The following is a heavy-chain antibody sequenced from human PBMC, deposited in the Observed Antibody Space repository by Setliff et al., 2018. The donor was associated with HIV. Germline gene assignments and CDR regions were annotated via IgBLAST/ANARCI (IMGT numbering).Heavy chain of an antibody. Sequence: PSETLSLTCTVSGVSVRSGDHWSWVRQAPGKGLELIGYFSYTDEPYINYLEYFNPSLKNRLAITLDKPRNQFSLKLSSVTAADTAVYYCARCHQFDYYDSSGYYYNWFDPWGQGTLVTVSS. CDR2: FSYTDEP. J-gene: IGHJ5*02. V-gene: IGHV4-30-4*08. D-gene: IGHD3-22*01. CDR1: GVSVRSGDH. CDR3: ARCHQFDYYDSSGYYYNWFDP.